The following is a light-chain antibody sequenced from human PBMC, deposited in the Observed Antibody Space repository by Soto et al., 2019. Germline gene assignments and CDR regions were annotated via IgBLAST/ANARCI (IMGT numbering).Light chain of an antibody. CDR2: DVS. V-gene: IGLV2-14*01. J-gene: IGLJ1*01. CDR1: SSDIGSYNF. CDR3: SSYTTSSNYV. Sequence: QSVLTQPASVSGSPGQSITISCTGTSSDIGSYNFVSWYQQLPGKAPKLIIYDVSNRPSGVSNRFSGSKSGKTASLTISGLQAEDETYYYCSSYTTSSNYVFGTGTKLTVL.